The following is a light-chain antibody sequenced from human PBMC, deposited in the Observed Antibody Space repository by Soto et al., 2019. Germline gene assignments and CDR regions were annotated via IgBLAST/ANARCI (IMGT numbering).Light chain of an antibody. CDR1: QGIKNF. CDR2: DAS. V-gene: IGKV1-27*01. J-gene: IGKJ1*01. CDR3: QRYDSVPRT. Sequence: DIRMTQSPPSLSASVGDKVTITCRASQGIKNFLAWYHQKPGDIPKLLMYDASTLQSGASSRFSGSGSGTVFTLTINSLRPEDVGSYYCQRYDSVPRTFGKGTKVEVK.